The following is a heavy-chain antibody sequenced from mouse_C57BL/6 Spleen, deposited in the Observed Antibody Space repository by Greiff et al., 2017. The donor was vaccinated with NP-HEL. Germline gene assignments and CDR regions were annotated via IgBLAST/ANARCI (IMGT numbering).Heavy chain of an antibody. CDR3: ASYGSSHYWYFDV. CDR1: GYSFTGYY. J-gene: IGHJ1*03. CDR2: IYPYNGVS. D-gene: IGHD1-1*01. Sequence: VHVKQSGPELVKPGASVKISCKASGYSFTGYYMHWVKQSHGNILDWIGYIYPYNGVSSYNQKFKGKATLTVDKSSSTAYMELRSLTSEDSAVYYCASYGSSHYWYFDVWGTGTTVTVSS. V-gene: IGHV1-31*01.